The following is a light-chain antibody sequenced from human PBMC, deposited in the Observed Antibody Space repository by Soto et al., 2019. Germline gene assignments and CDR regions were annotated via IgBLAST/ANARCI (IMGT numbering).Light chain of an antibody. CDR3: QKYNSDPWT. V-gene: IGKV1-27*01. J-gene: IGKJ1*01. CDR2: AAS. CDR1: QGISNY. Sequence: DIQVTQSPSTLSASVGDRCTITCLASQGISNYLAWYQQKAGKVPKLLIYAASTLQSGVPSRFSGSGSGTDFTLTISSLQPEDVATYYCQKYNSDPWTFGQGTKVDIK.